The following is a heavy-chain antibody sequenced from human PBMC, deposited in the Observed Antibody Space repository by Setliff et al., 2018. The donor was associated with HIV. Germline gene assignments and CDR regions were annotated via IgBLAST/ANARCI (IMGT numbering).Heavy chain of an antibody. CDR2: ISPYNGDT. Sequence: ASVKVSCKASGYRFNTYGISWVRQAPGQGLEWMGWISPYNGDTRFAQSLQGRVTLTTDTSTNTAYMEIRTLRSDDTAVYFCVRGVTRDISGYYRDEYFQHWGQGTPVTVS. D-gene: IGHD3-22*01. J-gene: IGHJ1*01. CDR3: VRGVTRDISGYYRDEYFQH. V-gene: IGHV1-18*01. CDR1: GYRFNTYG.